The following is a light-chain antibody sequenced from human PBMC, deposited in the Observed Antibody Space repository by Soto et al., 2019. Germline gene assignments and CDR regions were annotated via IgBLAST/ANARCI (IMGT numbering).Light chain of an antibody. CDR2: DAS. V-gene: IGKV1-33*01. CDR1: QDISNY. CDR3: QQYDNLPPCT. Sequence: DLQMTQSPSSLSASVGDRVTITCQASQDISNYLNWYQQKPGKAPKLLIYDASNLETGVPPRFSGSGSGTDFTFTISSLRPEYIATYYCQQYDNLPPCTFGQGTKLEIK. J-gene: IGKJ2*02.